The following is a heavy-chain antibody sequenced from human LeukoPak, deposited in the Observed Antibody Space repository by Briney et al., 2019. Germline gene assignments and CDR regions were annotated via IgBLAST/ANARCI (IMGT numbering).Heavy chain of an antibody. CDR3: ATDQTGATDAFDI. CDR1: GYTLTELS. D-gene: IGHD1-26*01. CDR2: FDPEDGET. J-gene: IGHJ3*02. V-gene: IGHV1-24*01. Sequence: ASVKVSCKVSGYTLTELSMHWVRQAPGKGLEWMGGFDPEDGETIYAQKFQGRVTMTEDTFTDTAYMELSSLRSEGTAVYYCATDQTGATDAFDIWGQGTMVTVSS.